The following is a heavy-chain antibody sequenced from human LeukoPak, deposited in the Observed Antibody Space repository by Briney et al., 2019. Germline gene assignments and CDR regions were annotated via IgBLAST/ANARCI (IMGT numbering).Heavy chain of an antibody. CDR3: AKDHQWLVRGNFDY. Sequence: PAASLRLSCAASGFPFSSYAMSWDRQAPGKGLEWVSAISGSGGSTYYADSVKGRFTISRDNSKNTLYLQMNSLRAEDTAVYYCAKDHQWLVRGNFDYWGQGTLVTVSS. J-gene: IGHJ4*02. CDR2: ISGSGGST. CDR1: GFPFSSYA. D-gene: IGHD6-19*01. V-gene: IGHV3-23*01.